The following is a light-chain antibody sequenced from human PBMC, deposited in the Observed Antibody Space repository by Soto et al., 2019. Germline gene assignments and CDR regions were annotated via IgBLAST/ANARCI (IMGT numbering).Light chain of an antibody. CDR2: DVS. CDR3: SSYTSSSTVV. CDR1: SSDVGGYNY. J-gene: IGLJ2*01. Sequence: QSALTQPASVSGSPGQSITISCTGTSSDVGGYNYVSWYQQHPGKAPKLMIYDVSNRPSGVSNCFSGSKSGNTASLTISGIQTEDEADDYCSSYTSSSTVVFGGGTKVTVL. V-gene: IGLV2-14*01.